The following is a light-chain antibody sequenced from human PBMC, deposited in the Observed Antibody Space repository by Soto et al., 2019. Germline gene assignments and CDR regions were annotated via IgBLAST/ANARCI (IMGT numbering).Light chain of an antibody. CDR3: QQRDSWPIT. Sequence: EIVLTQSPATLSLSPGERATLSCRASQSVRSNLAWYQQKPGQAPRLLIFGASNRATGIPARFSGSGSGTDFTLTINSLEPEDFAVYYCQQRDSWPITFGQGTRLEIK. CDR2: GAS. V-gene: IGKV3-11*01. J-gene: IGKJ5*01. CDR1: QSVRSN.